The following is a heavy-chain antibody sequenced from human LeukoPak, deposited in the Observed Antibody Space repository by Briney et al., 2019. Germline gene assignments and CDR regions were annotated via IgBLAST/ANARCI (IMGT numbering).Heavy chain of an antibody. J-gene: IGHJ4*02. V-gene: IGHV3-20*04. CDR2: INWNGGST. CDR3: ARDGAGRTYYYDSSGYYSRSVFDY. CDR1: GFTFDDYG. D-gene: IGHD3-22*01. Sequence: PWGSLRLSCAASGFTFDDYGMSWVRQAPGKGLEWVSGINWNGGSTGYADSVKGRFTISRDNAKNSLYLQMNSLRAEDTALYYCARDGAGRTYYYDSSGYYSRSVFDYWGQGTLVTVSS.